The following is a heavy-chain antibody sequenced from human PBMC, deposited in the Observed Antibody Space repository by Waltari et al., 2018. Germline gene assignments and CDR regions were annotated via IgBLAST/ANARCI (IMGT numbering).Heavy chain of an antibody. Sequence: LEWMGWINPNSGDTNYAQKFQGRVTMTRDTSISTAYMELSRLRSDDTAVYYCARTRRNYYGSGSSYGMDVWGQGTTVTVSS. CDR2: INPNSGDT. CDR3: ARTRRNYYGSGSSYGMDV. J-gene: IGHJ6*02. D-gene: IGHD3-10*01. V-gene: IGHV1-2*02.